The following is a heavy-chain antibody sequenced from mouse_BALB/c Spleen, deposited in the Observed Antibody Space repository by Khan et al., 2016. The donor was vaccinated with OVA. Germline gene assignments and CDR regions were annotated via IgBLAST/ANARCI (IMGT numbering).Heavy chain of an antibody. J-gene: IGHJ3*01. Sequence: VQLQQSGPELVKPGASVKMSCKASGYTFTSYVMHWVKQKPGLGLEWIGYIYPFNDDTKYNEKFKGKATLTSDKSSSPAYMELSSLTSEDSAVYYCAPVGNYYVAFAYWGQGTLVTVSA. D-gene: IGHD1-1*01. CDR2: IYPFNDDT. CDR3: APVGNYYVAFAY. CDR1: GYTFTSYV. V-gene: IGHV1S136*01.